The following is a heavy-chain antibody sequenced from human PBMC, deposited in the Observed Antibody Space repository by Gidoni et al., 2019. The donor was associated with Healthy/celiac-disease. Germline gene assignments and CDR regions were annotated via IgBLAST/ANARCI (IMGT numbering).Heavy chain of an antibody. V-gene: IGHV4-59*01. CDR1: GGSISSYY. D-gene: IGHD6-19*01. CDR2: IYYSGST. J-gene: IGHJ4*02. Sequence: QVQLQESGPGLVKPSETLSLTCTVSGGSISSYYWSWIRQPPGKGLEWIGYIYYSGSTNYNPSLKSRVTISVDTSKNQFSLKLSSVTAADTAVYYCARGQQWLDYYFDYWGQGTLVTVSS. CDR3: ARGQQWLDYYFDY.